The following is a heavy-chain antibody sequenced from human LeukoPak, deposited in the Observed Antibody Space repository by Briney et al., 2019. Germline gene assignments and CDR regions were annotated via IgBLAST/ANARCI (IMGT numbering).Heavy chain of an antibody. V-gene: IGHV1-69*06. D-gene: IGHD3-22*01. Sequence: ASVKVSCKASGYTFTSYDINWVRQAPGQGLEWMGGIIPIFGTANYAQKFQGRVTITADKSTSTAYMELSSLRSEDTAVYYCARDGYYDSSGYYYVAWFDPWGQGTLVTVSS. CDR3: ARDGYYDSSGYYYVAWFDP. J-gene: IGHJ5*02. CDR1: GYTFTSYD. CDR2: IIPIFGTA.